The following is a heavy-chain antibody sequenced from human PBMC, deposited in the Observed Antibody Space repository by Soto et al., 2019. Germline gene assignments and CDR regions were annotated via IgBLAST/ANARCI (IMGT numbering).Heavy chain of an antibody. V-gene: IGHV6-1*01. J-gene: IGHJ6*02. CDR3: ARGVAAAGMHYHHYAMDV. CDR1: GDSVSSNSAA. CDR2: TYYRSKWYN. D-gene: IGHD6-13*01. Sequence: HSQTLSLTCAIPGDSVSSNSAAWNWIRQSPSRGLEWLGRTYYRSKWYNDYAVSVKSRITINPDTSKNQFSLQLNSVTPEDTAVYYCARGVAAAGMHYHHYAMDVWGQGTSVTVFS.